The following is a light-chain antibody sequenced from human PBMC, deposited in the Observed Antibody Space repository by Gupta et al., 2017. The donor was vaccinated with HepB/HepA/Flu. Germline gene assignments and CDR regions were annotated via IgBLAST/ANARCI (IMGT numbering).Light chain of an antibody. Sequence: QSVLTQPASVSGSPGQSITISCTGTSSDVGGYKYVSCYQQHPGKAPKLMIYNFNNLPSGFANRFSGSKSGNTASLTISGLQAEDEADYYCSSYTSSTTWVFGEGTKLTVL. CDR3: SSYTSSTTWV. J-gene: IGLJ3*02. V-gene: IGLV2-14*03. CDR2: NFN. CDR1: SSDVGGYKY.